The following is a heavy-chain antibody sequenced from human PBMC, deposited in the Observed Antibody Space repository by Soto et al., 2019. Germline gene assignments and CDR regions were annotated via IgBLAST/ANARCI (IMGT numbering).Heavy chain of an antibody. Sequence: SETLSLTCTVSGDSISSDFYYWNWIRQHPGKGLEWIGYIYYSGSTSYNPSLKSRVTISVDTSKNHFSLKLTSVTAADTAMYYCARFPVTHLSRTRFYSWAQGSLVTVSA. V-gene: IGHV4-31*03. CDR1: GDSISSDFYY. CDR3: ARFPVTHLSRTRFYS. D-gene: IGHD4-4*01. CDR2: IYYSGST. J-gene: IGHJ5*01.